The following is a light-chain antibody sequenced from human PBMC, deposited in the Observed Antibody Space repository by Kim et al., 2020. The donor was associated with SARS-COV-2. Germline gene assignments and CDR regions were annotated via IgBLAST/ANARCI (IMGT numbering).Light chain of an antibody. V-gene: IGLV3-1*01. J-gene: IGLJ2*01. CDR3: QACDSSTVV. CDR1: KLGDKY. CDR2: QDS. Sequence: YELTQPPSVSVSPGQTASITCSGDKLGDKYACWYQQKPGQSPVLVIYQDSKRPSGIPERFSGSNSGNTATLTISGTQAMDEADYYCQACDSSTVVFGGGTKLTVL.